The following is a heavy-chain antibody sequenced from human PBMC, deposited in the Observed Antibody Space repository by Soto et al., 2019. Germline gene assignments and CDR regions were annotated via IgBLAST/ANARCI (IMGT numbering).Heavy chain of an antibody. CDR1: GFTFSSYA. V-gene: IGHV3-30-3*01. CDR2: ISYDGSNK. D-gene: IGHD1-26*01. Sequence: PVGSLRLSCAASGFTFSSYAMHWVRQAPGKGLEWVAVISYDGSNKYYADSVKGRFTISRDNSKNTLYLQMNSLRAEDTAVYYCARASFGSYGYFDYWGQGTLVTVSS. J-gene: IGHJ4*02. CDR3: ARASFGSYGYFDY.